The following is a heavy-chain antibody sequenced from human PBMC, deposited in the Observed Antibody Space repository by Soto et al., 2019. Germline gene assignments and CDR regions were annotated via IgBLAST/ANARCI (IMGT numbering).Heavy chain of an antibody. J-gene: IGHJ4*02. Sequence: EVQVLESGGGLVQPGGSLRLSCAASGFTFSSYAMSWVRQAPGKGLEWVSGISGSGGSTYYADSVKGRFTISRDNSKNTLYLQMNSLRAEDTAVYYCAKGGVSGYDFDYWGQGTLVTVSS. D-gene: IGHD3-10*01. CDR2: ISGSGGST. CDR1: GFTFSSYA. V-gene: IGHV3-23*01. CDR3: AKGGVSGYDFDY.